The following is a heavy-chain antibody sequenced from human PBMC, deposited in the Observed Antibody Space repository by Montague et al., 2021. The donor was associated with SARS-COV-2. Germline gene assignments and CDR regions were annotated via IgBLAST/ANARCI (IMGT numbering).Heavy chain of an antibody. D-gene: IGHD2-2*01. CDR1: GDSVSSNIAT. Sequence: CAIPGDSVSSNIATWNWIRQSPSRGLEWLGRTYYRSKWYNDYAESVKSRITIDPDTSKHQFSLHLNSVTPEDTAVYYCVRIPVGSKYYFDFWGQGTLVTVSS. CDR2: TYYRSKWYN. CDR3: VRIPVGSKYYFDF. V-gene: IGHV6-1*01. J-gene: IGHJ4*02.